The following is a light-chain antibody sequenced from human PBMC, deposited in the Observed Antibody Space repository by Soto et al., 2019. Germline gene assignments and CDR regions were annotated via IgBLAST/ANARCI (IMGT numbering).Light chain of an antibody. CDR2: GAS. J-gene: IGKJ1*01. Sequence: EIVLTQPPGTLSLSPGERATLSCRASQSVSNNYLAWYQQKPGQAPRLLIYGASTRATGIPARFSGSGSGTEFTLTISSLQSEDFAVYYCQQYNNWPTFGQGTKVDIK. CDR3: QQYNNWPT. V-gene: IGKV3-15*01. CDR1: QSVSNN.